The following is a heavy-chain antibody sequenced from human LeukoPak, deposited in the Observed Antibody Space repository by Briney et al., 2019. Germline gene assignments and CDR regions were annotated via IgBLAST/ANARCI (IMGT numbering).Heavy chain of an antibody. J-gene: IGHJ4*02. CDR2: ISGSGGST. D-gene: IGHD3-3*01. V-gene: IGHV3-23*01. CDR3: AKETDAYYDFWSGYPVDY. CDR1: GFTFSSYA. Sequence: GGSLRLSCAASGFTFSSYAMSWVRQAPGKGLEWVSAISGSGGSTYYADSVKGRFTISRDNSKNTPYLQMNSLRAEDTAVYYCAKETDAYYDFWSGYPVDYWGQGTLVTVSS.